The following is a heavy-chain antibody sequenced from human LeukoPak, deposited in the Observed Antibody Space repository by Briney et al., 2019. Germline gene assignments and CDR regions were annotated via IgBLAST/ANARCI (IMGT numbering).Heavy chain of an antibody. CDR1: GGSFSGYY. CDR3: ARGAPGATWNY. J-gene: IGHJ4*02. D-gene: IGHD1-26*01. Sequence: SETLSLTCAVYGGSFSGYYWSWIRQPPGKGLEWIGEINHSGSTNYNPSLKSRVTISVDTSKNQFSLKLSSVTAADTAVHYCARGAPGATWNYWGQGTLVTVSS. V-gene: IGHV4-34*01. CDR2: INHSGST.